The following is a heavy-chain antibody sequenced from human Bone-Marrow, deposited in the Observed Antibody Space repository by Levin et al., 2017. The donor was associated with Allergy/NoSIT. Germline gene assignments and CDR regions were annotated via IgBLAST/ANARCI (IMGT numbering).Heavy chain of an antibody. CDR3: STWGFKLCVDY. D-gene: IGHD3-16*01. CDR1: GFSISPYA. J-gene: IGHJ4*02. Sequence: GGSLRLSCEASGFSISPYAMNWVRQAPGKGLEWVANTLLDGSRSWYGDSMRGRCTISRDNSKNTLYLAMNDLRTDDTAVYYCSTWGFKLCVDYWGQGIMVTVSS. CDR2: TLLDGSRS. V-gene: IGHV3-30*02.